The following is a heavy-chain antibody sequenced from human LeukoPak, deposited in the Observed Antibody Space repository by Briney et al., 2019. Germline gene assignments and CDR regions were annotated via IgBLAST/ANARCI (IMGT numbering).Heavy chain of an antibody. V-gene: IGHV1-3*01. J-gene: IGHJ6*03. D-gene: IGHD2-15*01. CDR2: MNGGNGNT. CDR1: GYIFTDYA. Sequence: ASVKVSCKASGYIFTDYASHWLRQAPGQRPEWMGWMNGGNGNTKYSQKFQGRITLIRDTTAATDYMELSSLRHHDPAVYYCARGRGTSGSNRDFYYYYYMDVWGKGTTVTVSS. CDR3: ARGRGTSGSNRDFYYYYYMDV.